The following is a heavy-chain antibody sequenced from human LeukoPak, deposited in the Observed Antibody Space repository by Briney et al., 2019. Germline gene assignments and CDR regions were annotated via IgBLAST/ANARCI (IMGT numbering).Heavy chain of an antibody. CDR2: ITPSGGT. V-gene: IGHV1-2*02. J-gene: IGHJ4*02. CDR1: GYTFTGYY. D-gene: IGHD5-24*01. CDR3: ARDRYGDGFAHFDY. Sequence: ASVKVSCKASGYTFTGYYMHWVRQAPGQGLEWTGWITPSGGTNYPQKFQGRVAITRDTSISTAYMDLSRLTSDDTAVYYCARDRYGDGFAHFDYWGQGALVTVSS.